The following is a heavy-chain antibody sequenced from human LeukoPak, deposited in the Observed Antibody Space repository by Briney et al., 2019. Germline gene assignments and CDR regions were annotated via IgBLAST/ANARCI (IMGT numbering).Heavy chain of an antibody. CDR2: ISNIGST. Sequence: PSETLSLTCTVSGASISNYYWSWIRQPPGKGLEWSGYISNIGSTFYNPSLKSRVTISVDSSKSQFSLKLNSVTTADTAVYYCATTNRYGGGDRHFDCWGQGTLVTVSS. V-gene: IGHV4-59*01. CDR1: GASISNYY. J-gene: IGHJ4*02. D-gene: IGHD3-16*01. CDR3: ATTNRYGGGDRHFDC.